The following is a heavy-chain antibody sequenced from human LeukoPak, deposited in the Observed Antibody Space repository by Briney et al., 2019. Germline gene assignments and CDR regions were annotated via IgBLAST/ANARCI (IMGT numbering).Heavy chain of an antibody. V-gene: IGHV3-23*01. CDR3: ARSGSGYDSYYFDY. CDR1: GFTFSSYA. J-gene: IGHJ4*02. CDR2: ISGSGGST. D-gene: IGHD5-12*01. Sequence: GGSLRLTCAASGFTFSSYAMSWVRQAPGKGLEWVSAISGSGGSTYYADSVKGRFTISRDNAKNSLYLQMNSLRAEDTAVYYCARSGSGYDSYYFDYWGQGTLVTVSS.